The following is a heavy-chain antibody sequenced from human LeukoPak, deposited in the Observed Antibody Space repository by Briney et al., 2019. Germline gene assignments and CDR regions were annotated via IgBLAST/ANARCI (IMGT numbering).Heavy chain of an antibody. CDR3: AKDMGPKSRLTCFDY. Sequence: AGGSLRLSCAASGFTFDDYAMHWVRQAPGKGLEWVSGISWNSGSIGYADSVKGRFTISRDNAKNSLYLQMNSLRAEDTALYYCAKDMGPKSRLTCFDYWGQGTLVTVSS. D-gene: IGHD2-21*02. J-gene: IGHJ4*02. CDR2: ISWNSGSI. V-gene: IGHV3-9*01. CDR1: GFTFDDYA.